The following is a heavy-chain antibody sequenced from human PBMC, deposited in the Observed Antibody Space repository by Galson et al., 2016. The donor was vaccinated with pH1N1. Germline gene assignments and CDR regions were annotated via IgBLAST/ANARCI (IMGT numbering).Heavy chain of an antibody. D-gene: IGHD4-17*01. CDR1: GYRFPSSW. CDR3: ARQNDYGDYRGDAFDI. V-gene: IGHV5-51*01. J-gene: IGHJ3*02. CDR2: IYLGGSLI. Sequence: QSVAEVKKPGESLKISCKGSGYRFPSSWIGWVRQMPGKGLEWMGIIYLGGSLIRYRPSFQGQVTISADKSVNIVYLEWVSLKASDTAMYYCARQNDYGDYRGDAFDIWGQGTMVTVSS.